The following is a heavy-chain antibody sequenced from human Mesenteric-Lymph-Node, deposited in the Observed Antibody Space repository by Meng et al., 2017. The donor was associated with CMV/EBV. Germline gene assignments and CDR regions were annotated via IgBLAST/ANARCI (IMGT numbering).Heavy chain of an antibody. J-gene: IGHJ3*02. D-gene: IGHD3-22*01. V-gene: IGHV1-2*06. CDR1: GYTFSGYY. CDR3: ARGTHYYDSGGCDTFNI. Sequence: ASVKVSCKTSGYTFSGYYMYWVRQAPGQGLEWIGQINPNSGGTNYAQTFQGRVTMTRDTSLSPAYMELSRLRSDDTAVYNCARGTHYYDSGGCDTFNIWGQGTMVTVSS. CDR2: INPNSGGT.